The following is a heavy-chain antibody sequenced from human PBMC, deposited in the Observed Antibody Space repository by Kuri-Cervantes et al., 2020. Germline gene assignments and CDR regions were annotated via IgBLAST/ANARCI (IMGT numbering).Heavy chain of an antibody. CDR2: IYYSGST. V-gene: IGHV4-59*08. Sequence: GSLRLSCTVSGGSISSYYWSWIRQPPGKGLEWIGYIYYSGSTNYNPSLKSRVTISVDTSKNQFSLKLSSVTAADTAVYYCARVPSTRPDYFDYWGQGTLVTVSS. CDR3: ARVPSTRPDYFDY. J-gene: IGHJ4*02. D-gene: IGHD2-2*01. CDR1: GGSISSYY.